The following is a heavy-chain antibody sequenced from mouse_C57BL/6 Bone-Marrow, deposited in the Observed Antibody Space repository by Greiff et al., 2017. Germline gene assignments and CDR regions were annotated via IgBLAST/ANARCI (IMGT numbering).Heavy chain of an antibody. CDR1: GFNIKDDY. J-gene: IGHJ4*01. CDR3: TTMIYDAMDY. V-gene: IGHV14-4*01. Sequence: EVQLQQSGAELVRPGASVKLSCTASGFNIKDDYMHWVKQRPEQGLEWIGWIDPENGDTEYASKFQGKATITADTSSNTAYLQLSSLTSEDTAVYYYTTMIYDAMDYWGQGTSVTVSS. CDR2: IDPENGDT. D-gene: IGHD2-3*01.